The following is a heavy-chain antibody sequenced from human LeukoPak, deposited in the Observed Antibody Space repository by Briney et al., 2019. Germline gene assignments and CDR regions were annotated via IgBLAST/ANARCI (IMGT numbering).Heavy chain of an antibody. V-gene: IGHV1-2*02. Sequence: ASVKVSCKAFGYTFTRYYMHWVRQVPGQGLEWIGWINPKNAGTNYAQKFQGRVTMTRDTSISTVYMELSSLRSDDTAVYYCAKTLYIRAAPGGLDYWGQGTLVTVSS. J-gene: IGHJ4*02. CDR2: INPKNAGT. D-gene: IGHD3-16*01. CDR3: AKTLYIRAAPGGLDY. CDR1: GYTFTRYY.